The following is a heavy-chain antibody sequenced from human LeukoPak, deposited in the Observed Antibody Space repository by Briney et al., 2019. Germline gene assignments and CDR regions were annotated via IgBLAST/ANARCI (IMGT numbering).Heavy chain of an antibody. CDR2: ISSSSSTI. CDR1: GFTFSSYS. D-gene: IGHD3-22*01. CDR3: AKVLGYYDSSGYYQEGGFDY. Sequence: GGSLRLSCAASGFTFSSYSMNWVRQAPGKGLEWVSYISSSSSTIYYADSVKGRFTISRDNSKNSLYLQMNSLRTEDTALYYCAKVLGYYDSSGYYQEGGFDYWGQGTLVTVSS. J-gene: IGHJ4*02. V-gene: IGHV3-48*04.